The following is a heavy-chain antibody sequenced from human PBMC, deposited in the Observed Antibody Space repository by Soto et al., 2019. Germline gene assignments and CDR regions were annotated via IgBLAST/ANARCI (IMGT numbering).Heavy chain of an antibody. Sequence: QVQLVQSGAEVKKPGASVKVSCKASGYTFTSYGISWVRQAPGQGLEWMGWISAYNGNTNYAQKLQGXVXXXTXXSTSTAYMELRSLRSDDTAVYYCARDGIAARPGDYWGQGTLVPVSS. CDR3: ARDGIAARPGDY. D-gene: IGHD6-6*01. CDR1: GYTFTSYG. CDR2: ISAYNGNT. V-gene: IGHV1-18*01. J-gene: IGHJ4*02.